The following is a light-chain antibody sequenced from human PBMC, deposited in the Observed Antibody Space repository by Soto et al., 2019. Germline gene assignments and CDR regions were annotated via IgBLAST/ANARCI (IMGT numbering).Light chain of an antibody. V-gene: IGKV3-15*01. J-gene: IGKJ5*01. CDR1: QSVSSN. Sequence: ETVMTQSPATLSVSPGEGATLSCRASQSVSSNLVWYQHRPGQAPRLLIYGASTRATDIPARFSGSGSGTDFTLTISKVEPEDFAVYYCQQYGTPRSVTFGQGTRLEIK. CDR2: GAS. CDR3: QQYGTPRSVT.